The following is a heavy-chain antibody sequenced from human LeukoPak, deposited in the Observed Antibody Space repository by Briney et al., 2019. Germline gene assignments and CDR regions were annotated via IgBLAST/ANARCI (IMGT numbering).Heavy chain of an antibody. CDR3: ARNYYGSGSYYTLDS. CDR2: TYYDSQWYR. Sequence: SQTLSLTCTISGDSVSSNKAAWNWLRQSPSRGLEWLGRTYYDSQWYRDYAVSVKSRMTVNPDTSKNRFSLHLNSVTPEDTAVYYCARNYYGSGSYYTLDSWGPGTLVTVSS. CDR1: GDSVSSNKAA. D-gene: IGHD3-10*01. J-gene: IGHJ4*02. V-gene: IGHV6-1*01.